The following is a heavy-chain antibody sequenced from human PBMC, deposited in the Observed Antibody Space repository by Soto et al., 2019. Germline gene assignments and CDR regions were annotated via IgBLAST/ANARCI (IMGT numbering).Heavy chain of an antibody. J-gene: IGHJ4*02. V-gene: IGHV3-74*01. CDR3: ARSGMTTVVTLDY. D-gene: IGHD4-17*01. CDR2: IANDESNT. CDR1: GFIFSNFL. Sequence: GGSLRLSCAASGFIFSNFLMHWVRQAPGKGLVWVARIANDESNTRYADSVKGRFTISRDSSKNTLYLQMNSLRGEDTAVYYCARSGMTTVVTLDYWGQGTLVTVSS.